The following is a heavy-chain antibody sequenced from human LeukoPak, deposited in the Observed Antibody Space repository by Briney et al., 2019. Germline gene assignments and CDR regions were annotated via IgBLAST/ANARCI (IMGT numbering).Heavy chain of an antibody. CDR1: GFAFSSYD. V-gene: IGHV3-30*03. J-gene: IGHJ4*02. CDR3: ARVLSGSYDNYFDY. CDR2: ISYDGSDK. Sequence: GRSLRLSCAASGFAFSSYDMHWVRQAPGKGLEWVAVISYDGSDKYYVDSVKGRFTISRDNSKNTLYLQMNSLRAEDAAVYYCARVLSGSYDNYFDYWGQGTLVTVSS. D-gene: IGHD1-26*01.